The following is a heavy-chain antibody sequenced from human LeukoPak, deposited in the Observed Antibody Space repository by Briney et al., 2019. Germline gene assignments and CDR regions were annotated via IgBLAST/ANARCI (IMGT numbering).Heavy chain of an antibody. CDR2: ISSNGGST. Sequence: GGSLGLSCSASGYTFSSYAMHWVRQAPGKGLEYVSAISSNGGSTYYADSVKGRFTISRDNSKNTLYLQMSSLRAEDTAVYYCVKDPRVAGASGDYWGQGTLVTVSS. D-gene: IGHD6-19*01. CDR3: VKDPRVAGASGDY. V-gene: IGHV3-64D*06. CDR1: GYTFSSYA. J-gene: IGHJ4*02.